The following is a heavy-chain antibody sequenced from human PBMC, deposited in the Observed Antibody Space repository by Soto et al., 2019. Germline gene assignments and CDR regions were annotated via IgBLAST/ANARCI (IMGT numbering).Heavy chain of an antibody. D-gene: IGHD3-10*01. CDR3: ITPEPSSMVRGVSSPP. V-gene: IGHV3-15*07. J-gene: IGHJ5*02. Sequence: PGGSLRLSCEVSGLAFIDAWMNWVRQAPGKELEWVGRILSKGGGETRDYAAPVKGRSTISRDDSRNMLYLEMNSLEVEDTAVYYCITPEPSSMVRGVSSPPWGQGTLVTVSS. CDR2: ILSKGGGETR. CDR1: GLAFIDAW.